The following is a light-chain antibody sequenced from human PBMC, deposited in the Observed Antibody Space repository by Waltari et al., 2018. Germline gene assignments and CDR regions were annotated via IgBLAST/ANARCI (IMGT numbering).Light chain of an antibody. Sequence: EIVLTQSPATLSLSPGERATLSCRASQSVSSYLAWYQQKPGQAPRLLIYDASNRATGIPARFSGSRSATDFTLTISSLEPEDFAVYYCQQRSNWPPEKFGGGTKVEIK. V-gene: IGKV3-11*01. CDR3: QQRSNWPPEK. J-gene: IGKJ4*02. CDR1: QSVSSY. CDR2: DAS.